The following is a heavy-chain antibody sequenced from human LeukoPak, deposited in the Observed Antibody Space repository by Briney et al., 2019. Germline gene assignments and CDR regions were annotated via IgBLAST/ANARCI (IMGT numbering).Heavy chain of an antibody. CDR2: IYTSGST. Sequence: SETLSLTCTVSGGSISSYYWSWIRHPAGKGLEWIGRIYTSGSTNYNPSLKSRVPMSVDTSKNQFSLKLSSVTAADTAVYYCARAGGYYDSSGYGIDYWGQGTLVTVSS. D-gene: IGHD3-22*01. CDR1: GGSISSYY. V-gene: IGHV4-4*07. J-gene: IGHJ4*02. CDR3: ARAGGYYDSSGYGIDY.